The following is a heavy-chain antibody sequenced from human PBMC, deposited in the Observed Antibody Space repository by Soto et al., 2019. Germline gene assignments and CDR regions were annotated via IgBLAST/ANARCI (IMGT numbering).Heavy chain of an antibody. CDR3: AAGGTRWLHSPFDY. D-gene: IGHD1-1*01. CDR1: GHTLTELS. V-gene: IGHV1-24*01. CDR2: FDPEDGET. Sequence: QVQLVQSGAEVKKPGASVKVSCKVSGHTLTELSMHWVRQAPGKGLEWMGGFDPEDGETISAQKFQGRVTMTEDRSTDSTYMELSSLRSEDTDVYYCAAGGTRWLHSPFDYWGQGTLVTISS. J-gene: IGHJ4*02.